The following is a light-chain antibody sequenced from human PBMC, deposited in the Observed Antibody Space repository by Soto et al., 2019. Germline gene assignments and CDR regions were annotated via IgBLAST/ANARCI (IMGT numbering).Light chain of an antibody. CDR2: AAS. J-gene: IGKJ4*01. CDR1: QSISSY. CDR3: QQLDGFPLT. V-gene: IGKV1-9*01. Sequence: DIQMTQSPSSLSASVGDRVTITCRASQSISSYLNWYQQKPGKAPKLLIYAASSLQSGVPSRFSGSGSGTEFTLTISSLQPEDSAAYYCQQLDGFPLTFGGGTTVEI.